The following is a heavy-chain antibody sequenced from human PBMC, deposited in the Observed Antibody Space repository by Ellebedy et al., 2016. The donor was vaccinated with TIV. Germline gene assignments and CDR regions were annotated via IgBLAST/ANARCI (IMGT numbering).Heavy chain of an antibody. Sequence: GGSLRLSCAVSGFTVSSKYMIWVRQAPGKGLEWLSVIYTVGDTYYADSVKGRFAVIRDNSENTLFLQMNSLRPEDTAVYYCSREGLEAGMDLWGQGTTVIVSS. CDR2: IYTVGDT. CDR3: SREGLEAGMDL. V-gene: IGHV3-66*02. J-gene: IGHJ6*02. CDR1: GFTVSSKY.